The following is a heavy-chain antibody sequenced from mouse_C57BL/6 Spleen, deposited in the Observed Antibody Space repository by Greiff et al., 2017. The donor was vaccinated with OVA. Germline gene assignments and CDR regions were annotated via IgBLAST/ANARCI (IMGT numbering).Heavy chain of an antibody. CDR1: GFTFSDYG. V-gene: IGHV5-17*01. J-gene: IGHJ1*03. Sequence: EVNVVESGGGLVKPGGSLKLSCAASGFTFSDYGMHWVRQAPEKGLEWVAYISSGSSTIYYADTVKGRFTISRDNAKNTLFLQMTSLRSEDTAMYYCARGGYDYDGYWYFDVWGTGTTVTVSS. CDR3: ARGGYDYDGYWYFDV. D-gene: IGHD2-4*01. CDR2: ISSGSSTI.